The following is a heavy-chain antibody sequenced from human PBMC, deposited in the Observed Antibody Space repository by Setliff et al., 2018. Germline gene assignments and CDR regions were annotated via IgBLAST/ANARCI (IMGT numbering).Heavy chain of an antibody. V-gene: IGHV4-34*01. CDR2: INHSGST. CDR3: ARDRQYCSSTSCYTSYFYYYAMDI. J-gene: IGHJ6*02. CDR1: GGSISDYY. D-gene: IGHD2-2*02. Sequence: LSLTCGGYGGSISDYYWSWIRQPPGKGLEWIGEINHSGSTNCNPSLKSRVTISLDTSTNQVSLKLSSVTAADTAVYYCARDRQYCSSTSCYTSYFYYYAMDIWGQGTTVTVSS.